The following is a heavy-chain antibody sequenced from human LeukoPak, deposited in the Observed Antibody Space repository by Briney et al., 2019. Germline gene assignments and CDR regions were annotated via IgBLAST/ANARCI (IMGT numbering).Heavy chain of an antibody. CDR3: ARGSDYDFWSGRYYYYGMDV. J-gene: IGHJ6*02. CDR1: GYTFTSYY. Sequence: ASVTVSCKASGYTFTSYYMHWVRQAPGQGLEWMGIISPSGGNSSYAQKFQGRVTMTRDTSTSTVYMELSSLRSEDTAVYYCARGSDYDFWSGRYYYYGMDVWGQGTTVTVSS. CDR2: ISPSGGNS. D-gene: IGHD3-3*01. V-gene: IGHV1-46*01.